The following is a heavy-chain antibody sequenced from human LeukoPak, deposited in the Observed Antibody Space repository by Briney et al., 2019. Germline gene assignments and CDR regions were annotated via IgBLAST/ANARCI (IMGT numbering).Heavy chain of an antibody. CDR3: ARDGWTAVHHGMDV. CDR1: GFSVSNNY. J-gene: IGHJ6*02. V-gene: IGHV3-7*04. Sequence: GGSLRLSCVASGFSVSNNYMSWVRQAPGKGLEWVANIKQDGSEKYYVDSVKGRFTISRDNAKNSLYLQMNSLRAEDTAVYYCARDGWTAVHHGMDVWGQGTTVTVSS. D-gene: IGHD6-19*01. CDR2: IKQDGSEK.